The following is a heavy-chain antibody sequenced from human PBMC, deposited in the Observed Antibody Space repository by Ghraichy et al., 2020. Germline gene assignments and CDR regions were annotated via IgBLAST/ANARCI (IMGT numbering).Heavy chain of an antibody. CDR1: GGSISSTSYF. J-gene: IGHJ4*02. CDR2: IYYSGGT. V-gene: IGHV4-39*01. Sequence: SETLSLTCSVSGGSISSTSYFWGWIRQPPGKGLEWIGSIYYSGGTYYNPSFKSRLTISVDTSKNQFSLKLRSVTAADTAVYYCASPYTVMGVGYWGQGTLVTVSS. D-gene: IGHD5-18*01. CDR3: ASPYTVMGVGY.